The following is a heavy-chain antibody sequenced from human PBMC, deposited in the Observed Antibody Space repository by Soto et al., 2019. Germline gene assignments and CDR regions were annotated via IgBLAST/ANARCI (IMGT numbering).Heavy chain of an antibody. Sequence: EVQLVESGGGLVKPGGSLRLSCAASGFTFSSYSMNWVRQAPGKGLEWVSSISRSSSHIYYADSVKGRFTISRDDAKNPLYLQMSSLRAEDTAVYYCARLTVVTDYDDHWGPGTLVTVSS. D-gene: IGHD2-15*01. J-gene: IGHJ4*02. CDR3: ARLTVVTDYDDH. CDR1: GFTFSSYS. CDR2: ISRSSSHI. V-gene: IGHV3-21*01.